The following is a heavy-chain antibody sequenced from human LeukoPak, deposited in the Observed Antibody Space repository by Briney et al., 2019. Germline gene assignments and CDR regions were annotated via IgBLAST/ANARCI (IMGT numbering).Heavy chain of an antibody. J-gene: IGHJ5*02. CDR2: IYYSGST. V-gene: IGHV4-31*03. Sequence: SETLSLTCTVSGGSISSGGYYWSWIRQHPGKGLEWIGYIYYSGSTYYNPSLKSRVTISVDTSKNQFSLKLSSVTAAATAVYYCARDPGQRSWFDPWGQGTLVTVSS. CDR3: ARDPGQRSWFDP. CDR1: GGSISSGGYY.